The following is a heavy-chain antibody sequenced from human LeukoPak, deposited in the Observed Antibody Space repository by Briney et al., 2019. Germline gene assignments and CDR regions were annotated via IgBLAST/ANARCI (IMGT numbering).Heavy chain of an antibody. Sequence: GGSLRLSCAASGFTFSSYGMHWVRQAPGKGLEWVAVIWYDGSNKYYADSVKGRFTISRDNSKNTLYLQMNSLRAEDTAVYYCARGEWGLYGSGSYLEDYWGQGTLVTVSS. CDR2: IWYDGSNK. D-gene: IGHD3-10*01. J-gene: IGHJ4*02. CDR3: ARGEWGLYGSGSYLEDY. V-gene: IGHV3-33*01. CDR1: GFTFSSYG.